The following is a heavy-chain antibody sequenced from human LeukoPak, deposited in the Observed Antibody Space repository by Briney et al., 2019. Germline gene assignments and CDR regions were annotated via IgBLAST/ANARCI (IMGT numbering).Heavy chain of an antibody. D-gene: IGHD3-22*01. Sequence: ASVKVSCKASGYTFTSYGISWVRQAPGQGLEWMGWISAYNGNTNYAQKLQGRVTMTTDTSTSTAYMELRSLRSDDTAVYYCAAESYYDSSGYYGYWGQGTLVTVSS. V-gene: IGHV1-18*01. CDR3: AAESYYDSSGYYGY. J-gene: IGHJ4*02. CDR1: GYTFTSYG. CDR2: ISAYNGNT.